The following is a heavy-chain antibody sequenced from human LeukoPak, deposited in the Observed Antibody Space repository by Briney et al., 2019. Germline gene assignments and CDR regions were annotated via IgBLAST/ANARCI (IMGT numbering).Heavy chain of an antibody. J-gene: IGHJ4*02. V-gene: IGHV3-7*05. CDR1: GFTFSSSW. Sequence: GGSLRLSCAASGFTFSSSWMKWVRQAPGEGLEWVANINQDGSVKYYLDSVKGRFTISRDNAKNSLYLQMNSLRVDDTAVYYCAGGSAWGRGTYDYWGQGTLVTVSS. CDR3: AGGSAWGRGTYDY. CDR2: INQDGSVK. D-gene: IGHD7-27*01.